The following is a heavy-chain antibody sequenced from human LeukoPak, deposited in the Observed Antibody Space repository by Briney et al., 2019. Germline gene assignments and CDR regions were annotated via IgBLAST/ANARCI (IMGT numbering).Heavy chain of an antibody. Sequence: GGSLRLSCAASGFIFTDYWMNWVRQAPGKGLEWVAMIKYDGIDKKYLDSVKGRFTISRDNAKNSLYLQTNSLRAEDTAVYYCAREQQPHYYGMDVWGQGTTVTVSS. J-gene: IGHJ6*02. CDR2: IKYDGIDK. CDR1: GFIFTDYW. D-gene: IGHD6-13*01. CDR3: AREQQPHYYGMDV. V-gene: IGHV3-7*01.